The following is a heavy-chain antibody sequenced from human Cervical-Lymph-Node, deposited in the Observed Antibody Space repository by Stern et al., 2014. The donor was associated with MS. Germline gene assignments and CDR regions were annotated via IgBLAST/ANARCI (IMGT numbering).Heavy chain of an antibody. CDR3: ARGSGYSGNWFDGVKH. Sequence: VQLVESGADVKKPGASVKVSCKASGYSFSSYGINWVRQAPGQGLEWMGWISTYNGNTNYAQKVQGRVTMTTDTSTSTAYMELRSLRSDDTAIYYCARGSGYSGNWFDGVKHWGQGTLVTVSS. CDR1: GYSFSSYG. J-gene: IGHJ1*01. D-gene: IGHD6-13*01. V-gene: IGHV1-18*01. CDR2: ISTYNGNT.